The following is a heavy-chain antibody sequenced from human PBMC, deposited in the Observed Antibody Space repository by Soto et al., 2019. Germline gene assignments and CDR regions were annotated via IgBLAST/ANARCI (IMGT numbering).Heavy chain of an antibody. CDR2: ISYDGSNK. Sequence: HPGGSLRLSCAASGFTFSSYGMHWVRQAPGKGLEWVAVISYDGSNKYYADSVKGRFTISRDNSKNTLYLQMNSLRAEDTAVYYCASVGSSSGSGGMDVWGQGTTVTVSS. CDR3: ASVGSSSGSGGMDV. V-gene: IGHV3-30*03. J-gene: IGHJ6*02. D-gene: IGHD6-6*01. CDR1: GFTFSSYG.